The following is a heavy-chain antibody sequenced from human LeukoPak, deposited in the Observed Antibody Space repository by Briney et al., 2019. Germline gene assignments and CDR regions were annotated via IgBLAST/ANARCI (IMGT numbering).Heavy chain of an antibody. D-gene: IGHD2-2*01. CDR1: GFTFSSYA. Sequence: GGSLRLSCAASGFTFSSYAMSWVRQAPGKGLEWVSAISVSGGSTYYADSVKGRFTISRDNSKNTLYLQMNSLRAEDTAGYYCANSVVVPHFDYWGQGTLVTVSS. J-gene: IGHJ4*02. V-gene: IGHV3-23*01. CDR3: ANSVVVPHFDY. CDR2: ISVSGGST.